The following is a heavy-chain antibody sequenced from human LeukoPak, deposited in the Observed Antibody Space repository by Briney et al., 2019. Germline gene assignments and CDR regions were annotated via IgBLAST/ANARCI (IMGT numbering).Heavy chain of an antibody. Sequence: SETLSLTCTVSGGSISSYYWSWIRQPAGKGLEWIGRIYSSGSTNYNPSLKSRVTMPVDTSKNQFSLRLSSVTAADTAVYYCARDDYNSGWYYGSYYYYYYTDVWGKGTTVTVSS. CDR1: GGSISSYY. CDR2: IYSSGST. V-gene: IGHV4-4*07. D-gene: IGHD6-19*01. J-gene: IGHJ6*03. CDR3: ARDDYNSGWYYGSYYYYYYTDV.